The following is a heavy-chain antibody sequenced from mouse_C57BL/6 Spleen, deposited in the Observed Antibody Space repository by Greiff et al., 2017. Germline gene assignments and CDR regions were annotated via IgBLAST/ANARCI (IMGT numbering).Heavy chain of an antibody. D-gene: IGHD1-1*01. Sequence: EVMLVESGGGLVKPGGSLKLSCAASGFTFSDYGMHWVRQAPEKGLEWVAYISSGSSSIYYADTVKGRFTISRDNAKNTLFLQMTSLRSEDTAMYYCARRSSSFWYFDVWGTGTTVTVSS. CDR3: ARRSSSFWYFDV. CDR1: GFTFSDYG. CDR2: ISSGSSSI. J-gene: IGHJ1*03. V-gene: IGHV5-17*01.